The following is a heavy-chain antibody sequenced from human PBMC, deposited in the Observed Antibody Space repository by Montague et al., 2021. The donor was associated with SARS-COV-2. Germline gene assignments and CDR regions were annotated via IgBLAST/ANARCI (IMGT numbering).Heavy chain of an antibody. CDR2: IYSSGST. Sequence: SETLSLTCTVSGGSISGSSYYWGWIRQPPGKGLEWIGSIYSSGSTYYNPSLKSRVTISVDTSKNQFSLKLSSVTAADTAVYYCASPTYYYESSGSDAFDIWGQGTMVTVSS. CDR1: GGSISGSSYY. CDR3: ASPTYYYESSGSDAFDI. D-gene: IGHD3-22*01. V-gene: IGHV4-39*01. J-gene: IGHJ3*02.